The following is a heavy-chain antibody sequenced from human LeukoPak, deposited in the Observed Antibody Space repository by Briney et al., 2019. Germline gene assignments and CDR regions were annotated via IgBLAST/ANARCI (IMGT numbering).Heavy chain of an antibody. D-gene: IGHD4-17*01. CDR2: ISAYNGNT. J-gene: IGHJ6*02. CDR1: GYTFTSYG. Sequence: ASVKVSCKASGYTFTSYGISWVRQAPGQGLEWMGWISAYNGNTNYAQKLQGRVTMTTDTSTSTAYMELRSLRSDDTAVYYCARDTHDYGDYVATYYYGMDVWGQGTTVTVSS. CDR3: ARDTHDYGDYVATYYYGMDV. V-gene: IGHV1-18*01.